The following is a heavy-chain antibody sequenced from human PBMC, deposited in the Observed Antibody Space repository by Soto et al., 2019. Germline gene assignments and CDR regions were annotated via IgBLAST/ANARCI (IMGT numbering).Heavy chain of an antibody. CDR1: GFTFSSYW. V-gene: IGHV3-74*01. D-gene: IGHD6-19*01. CDR2: INSDGSST. CDR3: VVSGWHGAFDI. Sequence: GGSLRLSCAASGFTFSSYWMHWVRQAPGKGLVWVSRINSDGSSTNYADSVKGRFTISRDNAKNTLYLQMNSLRAEDTAVYYCVVSGWHGAFDIWGQGTMVTVSS. J-gene: IGHJ3*02.